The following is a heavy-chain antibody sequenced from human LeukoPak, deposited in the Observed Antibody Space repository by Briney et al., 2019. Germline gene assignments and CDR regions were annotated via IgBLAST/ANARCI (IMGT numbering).Heavy chain of an antibody. CDR2: INHSGYT. Sequence: SETLSLTCAVSGVSFNDYYCSSVRQTPAKGLEWIGEINHSGYTNDSPSLKSRVTLSIDTSRKQFSLNLRSVTVADTGIYYCTRMTARHDYWGQGTLVTVSS. D-gene: IGHD2-21*02. V-gene: IGHV4-34*01. CDR3: TRMTARHDY. J-gene: IGHJ4*02. CDR1: GVSFNDYY.